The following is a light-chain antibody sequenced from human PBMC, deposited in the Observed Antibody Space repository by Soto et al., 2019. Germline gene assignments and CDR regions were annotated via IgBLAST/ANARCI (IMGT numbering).Light chain of an antibody. J-gene: IGKJ4*01. Sequence: EILMTQSPATLSVSPGERATLSCGASQSVSNNLAWYQQKPGQAPRLLIYGASTRATGIPARFSGSGSGTEFTLTISSLQSEDFAVYYCQQYNSWPLTFGGGTKVEIK. CDR2: GAS. CDR3: QQYNSWPLT. V-gene: IGKV3-15*01. CDR1: QSVSNN.